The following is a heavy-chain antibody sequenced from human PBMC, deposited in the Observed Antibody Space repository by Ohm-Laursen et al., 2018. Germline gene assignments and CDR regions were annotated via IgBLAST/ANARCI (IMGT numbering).Heavy chain of an antibody. V-gene: IGHV4-34*01. CDR3: ARGQDSTAMAGYFDY. J-gene: IGHJ4*02. CDR1: GGSFSGYY. Sequence: SQTLSLTWAVYGGSFSGYYWSWIRQPPGKGLEWIGEINHSGSTNYNTSHKSRFTISGDTSKNQYSLKLSSVTAADTAVFYCARGQDSTAMAGYFDYWGQGTLVTVSS. D-gene: IGHD5-18*01. CDR2: INHSGST.